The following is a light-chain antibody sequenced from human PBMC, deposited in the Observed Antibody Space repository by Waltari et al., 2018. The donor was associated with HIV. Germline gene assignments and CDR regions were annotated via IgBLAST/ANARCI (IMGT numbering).Light chain of an antibody. Sequence: QSALTQPASVSGSPGQSITISCVLNDNEYVSWYQRHPGKAPKVIIYEVTNRPSGLSNRFSGSKSGNTATLTISGLQPEDEADYFCTSYISGTSPVFGRGTRVTVL. J-gene: IGLJ2*01. V-gene: IGLV2-14*01. CDR3: TSYISGTSPV. CDR2: EVT. CDR1: VLNDNEY.